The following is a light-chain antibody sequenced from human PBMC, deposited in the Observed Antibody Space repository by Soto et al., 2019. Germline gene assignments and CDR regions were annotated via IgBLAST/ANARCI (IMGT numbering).Light chain of an antibody. J-gene: IGLJ1*01. CDR1: SSDVGGFEY. CDR3: GSITRSSTSV. V-gene: IGLV2-14*01. CDR2: DVT. Sequence: QSVLGQPASVSGSPGQSITISCTGTSSDVGGFEYVPWYQHQPGKAPKLIIYDVTKRPSGVSNRFSGSKSGNTASLTISGIQAEDEGDYYCGSITRSSTSVFGTGTKVTVL.